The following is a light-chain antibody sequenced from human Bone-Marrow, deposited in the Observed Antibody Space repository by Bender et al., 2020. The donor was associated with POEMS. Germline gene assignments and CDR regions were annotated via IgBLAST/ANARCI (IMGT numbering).Light chain of an antibody. CDR2: SNY. CDR3: ASYTTTNTLEGV. Sequence: QSVLTQPPSASGTPGQSVIISCSGTDSNFGGNNVNWYQHLPGTAPRLVVYSNYQRPSGVPARFSGSKSGTSASLAISDIQSEDEGDYFCASYTTTNTLEGVFGGGTKLIIL. J-gene: IGLJ3*02. CDR1: DSNFGGNN. V-gene: IGLV1-44*01.